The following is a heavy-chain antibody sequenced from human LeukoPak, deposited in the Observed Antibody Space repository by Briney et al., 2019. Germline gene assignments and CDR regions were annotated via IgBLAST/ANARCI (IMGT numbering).Heavy chain of an antibody. Sequence: SVKVSCKASGGTFSSYAISWVRQAPGQGLAWMGRIIPILGIANYAQKFQGRVTITADKSTSTAYMELSSLRSEDTAVYYCASGYYDSSGYWSAEYFQHWGQGTLVTVSS. CDR1: GGTFSSYA. V-gene: IGHV1-69*04. CDR3: ASGYYDSSGYWSAEYFQH. J-gene: IGHJ1*01. D-gene: IGHD3-22*01. CDR2: IIPILGIA.